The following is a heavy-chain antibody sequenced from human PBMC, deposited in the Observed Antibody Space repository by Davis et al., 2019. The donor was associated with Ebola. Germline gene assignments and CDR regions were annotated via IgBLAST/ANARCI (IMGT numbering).Heavy chain of an antibody. J-gene: IGHJ4*02. CDR3: ALRGFGESPDY. V-gene: IGHV4-61*09. CDR1: GDSFSSGSYY. Sequence: SETLSLTCTVSGDSFSSGSYYWSWIRQPAGKGLEWIGHIYTSGSTNYNPSLKSRVTMSVDTSKNQFSLKLSSVTAADTAVYYCALRGFGESPDYWGQGTLATVSS. CDR2: IYTSGST. D-gene: IGHD3-10*01.